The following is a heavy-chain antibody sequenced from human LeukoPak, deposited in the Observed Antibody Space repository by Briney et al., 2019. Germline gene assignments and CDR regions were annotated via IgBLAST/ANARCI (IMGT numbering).Heavy chain of an antibody. V-gene: IGHV3-30-3*01. J-gene: IGHJ4*02. CDR3: ASPKGGGYSYGTPFDY. D-gene: IGHD5-18*01. Sequence: GGSLRLSCAASGFTFSSSAIHWVRQAPGKGLEWVAVISHDGNNKYSADSVKGRFTISRDDSKNTLYLQMNSLRVEDTAVYYCASPKGGGYSYGTPFDYWGQGTLVTVSS. CDR2: ISHDGNNK. CDR1: GFTFSSSA.